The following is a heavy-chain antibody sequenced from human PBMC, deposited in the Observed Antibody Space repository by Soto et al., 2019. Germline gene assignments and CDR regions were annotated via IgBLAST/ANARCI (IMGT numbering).Heavy chain of an antibody. CDR2: ISHSGIT. V-gene: IGHV4-30-2*01. CDR3: VRESTQSGPNWFDT. D-gene: IGHD2-8*02. J-gene: IGHJ5*02. Sequence: QLQLLESGSGLVKPSQTLSLTCSVSGGSINSGRSSWNWIRQPPGKGLEWIAYISHSGITYYTPSIASRVTISVDRYKNQFSLKLTSLTAADTAVYYCVRESTQSGPNWFDTWGPGILVTVSS. CDR1: GGSINSGRSS.